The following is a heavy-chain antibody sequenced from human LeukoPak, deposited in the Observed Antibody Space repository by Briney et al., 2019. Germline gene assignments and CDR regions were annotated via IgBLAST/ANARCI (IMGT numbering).Heavy chain of an antibody. CDR1: GGSISSGGYY. CDR3: ARVGDYYDSSGYIARWSNLLPFYFDY. V-gene: IGHV4-31*03. Sequence: SQTLSLTCTVSGGSISSGGYYWSWIRQHPGKGLEWIWYIYYSGSTYYNPSLKSRVTISVDTSKNQFSLKLSSVTAADTAVYYCARVGDYYDSSGYIARWSNLLPFYFDYWGQGTLVTVSS. D-gene: IGHD3-22*01. J-gene: IGHJ4*02. CDR2: IYYSGST.